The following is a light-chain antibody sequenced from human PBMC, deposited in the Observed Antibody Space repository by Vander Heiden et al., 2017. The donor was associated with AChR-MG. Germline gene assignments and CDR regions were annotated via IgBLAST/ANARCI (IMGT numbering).Light chain of an antibody. CDR1: QIISSNY. CDR3: HQYGSSPRT. V-gene: IGKV3-20*01. Sequence: IVLTQSPGTLSLSPGETVTLSCRASQIISSNYLAWYQHRPGQAPTLLIYGASIRATGIPARFSGSGSGTDFTLTISRLESEDFAVYYCHQYGSSPRTVGQGTRVEI. J-gene: IGKJ1*01. CDR2: GAS.